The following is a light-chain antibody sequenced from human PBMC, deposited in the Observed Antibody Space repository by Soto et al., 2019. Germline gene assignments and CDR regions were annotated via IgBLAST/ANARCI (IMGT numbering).Light chain of an antibody. Sequence: DIVMTQSPDSLSVSLGERATINFNSSQMVLYSSNNKNYLAWYQQKPGQPPKLLIYWASTRESGVPDRFSGSGSGTDFTLTISSLQAEDVAVYYCQQYYSTPLTFGGGTKVDI. J-gene: IGKJ4*01. CDR2: WAS. CDR3: QQYYSTPLT. CDR1: QMVLYSSNNKNY. V-gene: IGKV4-1*01.